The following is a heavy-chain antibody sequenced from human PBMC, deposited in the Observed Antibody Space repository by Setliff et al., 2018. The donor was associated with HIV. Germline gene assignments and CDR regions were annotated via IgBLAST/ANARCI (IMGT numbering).Heavy chain of an antibody. Sequence: PSETLSLTCTVSGGSISSGGYYWGWIRQHPGKGLEWIGYIYYSGSTYYNPSLKSRVTMSLDTSKNQFSLKLRSVTAADTAVYYCARGAYYDILTAYFSYFDLWGRGTLVTVSS. CDR2: IYYSGST. J-gene: IGHJ2*01. V-gene: IGHV4-31*03. D-gene: IGHD3-9*01. CDR3: ARGAYYDILTAYFSYFDL. CDR1: GGSISSGGYY.